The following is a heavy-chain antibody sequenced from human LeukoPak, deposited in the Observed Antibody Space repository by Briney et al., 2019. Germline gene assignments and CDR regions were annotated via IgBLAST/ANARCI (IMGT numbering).Heavy chain of an antibody. J-gene: IGHJ5*02. V-gene: IGHV4-4*07. CDR2: IYTSGST. CDR1: GGSISSYY. Sequence: SETLSLTCTVSGGSISSYYWSWIRQPAGKGLEWIGRIYTSGSTNYNPSLKSRVTMSVGTSKNQFSLKLSSVTAADTAVYYCAREIRYFDWLLNWFDPWGQGTLVTVSS. CDR3: AREIRYFDWLLNWFDP. D-gene: IGHD3-9*01.